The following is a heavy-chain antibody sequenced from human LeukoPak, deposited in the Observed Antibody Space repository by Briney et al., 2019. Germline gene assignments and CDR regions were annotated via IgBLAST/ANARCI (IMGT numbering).Heavy chain of an antibody. CDR2: INHSGST. D-gene: IGHD6-6*01. Sequence: SETLSLTCAVYGGSFSGYYWSWIRQPPGKGLEWIGEINHSGSTNYNPSLKSRVTISVDTSKNQFSLKLSSVTAADTAVYYCATLQLASIAARRAGDFDCWGQGTLVSVSS. CDR1: GGSFSGYY. V-gene: IGHV4-34*01. CDR3: ATLQLASIAARRAGDFDC. J-gene: IGHJ4*02.